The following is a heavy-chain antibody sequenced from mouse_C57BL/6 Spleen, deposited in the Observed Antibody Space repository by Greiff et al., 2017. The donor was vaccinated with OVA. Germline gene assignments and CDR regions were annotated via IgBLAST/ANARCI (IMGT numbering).Heavy chain of an antibody. CDR3: ARECSNSYAMDY. D-gene: IGHD6-5*01. V-gene: IGHV1-82*01. J-gene: IGHJ4*01. Sequence: VQLQQSGPELVKPGASVKLSCKASGYAFSSYWMNWVKQRPGKGLEWIGRIYPGDGDTNYNGKFKGKATLTADKSYSTAYMQLSSLTSDDSAVYVSARECSNSYAMDYWGQGTSVTVSS. CDR2: IYPGDGDT. CDR1: GYAFSSYW.